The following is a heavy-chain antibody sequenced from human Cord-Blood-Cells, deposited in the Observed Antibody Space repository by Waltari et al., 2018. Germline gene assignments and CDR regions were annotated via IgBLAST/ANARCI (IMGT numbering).Heavy chain of an antibody. CDR1: GFTFSSYS. Sequence: EVQLVESGGDLVQPGGSLRLSCAASGFTFSSYSMNWVRQAPGKGLECVSYSSSSSSTIYYADSVKGRFTISRDNAKNSLYLQMNSLRDEDTAVYYCASRWGYSSSFDYWGQGTLVTVSS. V-gene: IGHV3-48*02. J-gene: IGHJ4*02. CDR2: SSSSSSTI. CDR3: ASRWGYSSSFDY. D-gene: IGHD6-6*01.